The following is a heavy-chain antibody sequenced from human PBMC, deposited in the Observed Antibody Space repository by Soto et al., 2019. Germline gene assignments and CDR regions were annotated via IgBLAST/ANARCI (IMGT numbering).Heavy chain of an antibody. V-gene: IGHV3-23*01. CDR2: ISGSGGST. CDR3: AKDVVVAATPFYAFDI. D-gene: IGHD2-15*01. CDR1: GFTFSSYA. Sequence: VQLLESGGGLVQPGGSLRLSCAASGFTFSSYAMSWVRQAPGKGLEWVSAISGSGGSTDYADSVKGRFTISRDNSKNKLYLQMNSLTAEDTAVHYCAKDVVVAATPFYAFDIWGQGTMVTVSS. J-gene: IGHJ3*02.